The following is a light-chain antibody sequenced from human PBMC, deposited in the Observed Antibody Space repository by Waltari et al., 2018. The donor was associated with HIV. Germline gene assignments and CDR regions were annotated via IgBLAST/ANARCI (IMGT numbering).Light chain of an antibody. CDR3: QQYDNLPYT. V-gene: IGKV1-33*01. CDR2: DAS. Sequence: DIQMTQSPSSLSASVGDRVTITWQASQDISNYLNWYQQKPGKTPKFLIYDASNLETGVPSRFSGSGSGTDFTFTISSLQPEDIATYYCQQYDNLPYTFGQGTKLEI. CDR1: QDISNY. J-gene: IGKJ2*01.